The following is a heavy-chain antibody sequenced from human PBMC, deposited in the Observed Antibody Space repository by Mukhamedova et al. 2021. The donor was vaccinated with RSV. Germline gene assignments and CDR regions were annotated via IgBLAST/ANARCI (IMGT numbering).Heavy chain of an antibody. CDR3: ARGAIVVVTATDLTTFEY. D-gene: IGHD2-21*02. V-gene: IGHV3-11*06. J-gene: IGHJ4*02. Sequence: YMGSSGINAEYMGSVKGRFTISRDNAKNSLYLQMNSLRAEDTAVYYCARGAIVVVTATDLTTFEYWGQGTLVTVSS. CDR2: MGSSGINA.